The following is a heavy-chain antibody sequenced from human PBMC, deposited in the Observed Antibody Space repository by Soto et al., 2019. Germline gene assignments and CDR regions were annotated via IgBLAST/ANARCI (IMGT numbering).Heavy chain of an antibody. Sequence: QVHLQQSGPGLVNPSETLSLTCTVSGGSMSSYYWTWIRQPAGKRLEWIGRVYSSGGTHYNPSLKSRVTISLDTSKNQFSLRLLSVTDADTAVYYCARGQRFSDWFDPWGQGTLVTVSS. CDR1: GGSMSSYY. D-gene: IGHD3-3*01. CDR3: ARGQRFSDWFDP. V-gene: IGHV4-4*07. J-gene: IGHJ5*02. CDR2: VYSSGGT.